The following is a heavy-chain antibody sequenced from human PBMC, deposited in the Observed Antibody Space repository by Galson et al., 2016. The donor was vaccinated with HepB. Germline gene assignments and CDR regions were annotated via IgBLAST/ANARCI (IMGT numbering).Heavy chain of an antibody. J-gene: IGHJ6*03. D-gene: IGHD3-3*01. CDR1: RGTFSSFA. V-gene: IGHV1-69*13. CDR2: IIPVFDTT. Sequence: SVKVSCKASRGTFSSFAFTWVRQAPGQGLDWVGGIIPVFDTTNYAPRFQGRVAITADESTGTVYMELSSLRSDDTAVYYCARSNFWSGSPTHYYYMDVWGTGTTVTVSS. CDR3: ARSNFWSGSPTHYYYMDV.